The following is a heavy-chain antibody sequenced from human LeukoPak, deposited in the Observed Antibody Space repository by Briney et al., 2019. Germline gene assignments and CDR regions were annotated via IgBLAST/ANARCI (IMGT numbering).Heavy chain of an antibody. CDR2: IYYSGST. Sequence: PSETLSLTCTLSGGSISSSSYYWGWIRQPPGKGLEWIGSIYYSGSTYYNPSLKSRVTISVDTSKNQFSLKLSSVTAADTAVYYCARVYGAVAGYDYWGQGTLVTVSS. D-gene: IGHD6-19*01. J-gene: IGHJ4*02. CDR3: ARVYGAVAGYDY. CDR1: GGSISSSSYY. V-gene: IGHV4-39*01.